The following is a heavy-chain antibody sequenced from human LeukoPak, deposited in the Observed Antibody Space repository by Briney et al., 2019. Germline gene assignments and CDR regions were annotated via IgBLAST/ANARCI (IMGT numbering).Heavy chain of an antibody. CDR3: ARDLRKSADYYFDY. CDR2: ISFDGRDK. V-gene: IGHV3-30*04. J-gene: IGHJ4*02. Sequence: GGSLRLSCAASGFIFNNNAIHWVRQAPGKGLEWVAVISFDGRDKHHADSVKGRFTISGDNSKNTLYLQMSSLRVEDTAMYYCARDLRKSADYYFDYWGQGTLVTVSS. CDR1: GFIFNNNA. D-gene: IGHD3/OR15-3a*01.